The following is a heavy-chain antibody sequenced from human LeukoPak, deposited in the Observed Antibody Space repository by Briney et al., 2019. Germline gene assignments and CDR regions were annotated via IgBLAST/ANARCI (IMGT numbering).Heavy chain of an antibody. CDR2: IYPRDSDT. J-gene: IGHJ4*02. V-gene: IGHV5-51*01. CDR1: GYTFTHQW. D-gene: IGHD3-10*01. CDR3: ARHSDVIGAI. Sequence: AESLKIFSKASGYTFTHQWIGWVRQKSGSGLEWMGIIYPRDSDTRYSPSFQGHVAISADTSINTAYLEWSRLEASDTAIYYCARHSDVIGAIWGQGTLVTVSS.